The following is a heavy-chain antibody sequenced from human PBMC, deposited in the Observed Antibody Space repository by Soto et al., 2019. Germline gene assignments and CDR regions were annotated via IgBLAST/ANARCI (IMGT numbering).Heavy chain of an antibody. D-gene: IGHD2-21*02. J-gene: IGHJ4*02. CDR2: IYSGETT. CDR3: TRDGRGLGRLSLFEY. V-gene: IGHV3-53*01. Sequence: EVQLVESGGGLIHPGGSPRLSCAASGFNVNSDYMNWVRQTPGKGLEWVASIYSGETTYYADSVRGRFTISSDKSKNTLYLQLSSRRIEDTAVYYCTRDGRGLGRLSLFEYWGQGVLVTVSS. CDR1: GFNVNSDY.